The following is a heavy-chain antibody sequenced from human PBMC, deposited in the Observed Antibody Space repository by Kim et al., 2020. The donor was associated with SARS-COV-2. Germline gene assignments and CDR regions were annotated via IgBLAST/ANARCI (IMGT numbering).Heavy chain of an antibody. J-gene: IGHJ6*02. Sequence: GGSLRLSCSASGFTFSSYAMHWVRQAPGKGLEYVSAISSNGGSRYYADSVKGRFTISRDNSKNTLYLQMSSLRAEDTAVYYCVKGGIYDIAAAGNYYYYGMDVWGQGTTVTVSS. CDR3: VKGGIYDIAAAGNYYYYGMDV. V-gene: IGHV3-64D*06. CDR1: GFTFSSYA. CDR2: ISSNGGSR. D-gene: IGHD6-13*01.